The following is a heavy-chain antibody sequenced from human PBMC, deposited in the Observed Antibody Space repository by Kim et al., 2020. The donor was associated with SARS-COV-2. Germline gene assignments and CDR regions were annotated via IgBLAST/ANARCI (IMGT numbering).Heavy chain of an antibody. V-gene: IGHV3-9*01. CDR1: GFTFDDYA. Sequence: GGSLRLSCAASGFTFDDYAMHWVRQAPGKGLEWVSGISWNSGSIGYADSVKGRFTISRDNAKNSLYLQMNSLRAEDTALYYCAKARGSIAVAGLFDYWGQGTLVTVSS. CDR2: ISWNSGSI. CDR3: AKARGSIAVAGLFDY. D-gene: IGHD6-19*01. J-gene: IGHJ4*02.